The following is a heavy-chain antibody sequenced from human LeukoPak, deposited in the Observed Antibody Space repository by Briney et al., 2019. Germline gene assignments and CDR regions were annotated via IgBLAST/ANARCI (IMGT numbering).Heavy chain of an antibody. J-gene: IGHJ4*02. V-gene: IGHV3-66*01. CDR2: IYSGGST. CDR3: ARGASGYSIDY. Sequence: GGSLRLSCAASGFPLNTYWMHWVRQAPGKGLVWVSVIYSGGSTYYADSVKGRFTISRDNSKNTLYLQMNSLRAEDTAVYYCARGASGYSIDYWGQGTLVTVSS. CDR1: GFPLNTYW. D-gene: IGHD5-18*01.